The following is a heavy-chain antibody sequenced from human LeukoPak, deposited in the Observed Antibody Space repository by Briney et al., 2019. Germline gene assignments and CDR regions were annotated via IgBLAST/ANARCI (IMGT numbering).Heavy chain of an antibody. D-gene: IGHD2-2*02. CDR1: GYTFTGYY. J-gene: IGHJ3*02. CDR3: ARVVPAAIRAFDI. Sequence: ASVKVSCKASGYTFTGYYMHWVRQAPGQGLEWMGWINPNSGGTNYAQKFQGRVTITADESTSTAYMELSSLRSEDTAVYYCARVVPAAIRAFDIWGQGTMVTVSS. V-gene: IGHV1-2*02. CDR2: INPNSGGT.